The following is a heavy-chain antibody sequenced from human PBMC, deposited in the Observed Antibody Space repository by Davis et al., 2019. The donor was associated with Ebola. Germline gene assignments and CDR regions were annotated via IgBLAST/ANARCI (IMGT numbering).Heavy chain of an antibody. CDR1: GFTFSSYA. Sequence: GESLKISCEASGFTFSSYAMSWVRQAPGKGLEWVSGISSSGDKIYYADSVKGRFTISRDNAKNTLYLQMNSLRPEDTAMYYCARGLVGESSVGIDQWGQGTLVTVSS. D-gene: IGHD3-10*01. V-gene: IGHV3-23*01. CDR3: ARGLVGESSVGIDQ. CDR2: ISSSGDKI. J-gene: IGHJ4*02.